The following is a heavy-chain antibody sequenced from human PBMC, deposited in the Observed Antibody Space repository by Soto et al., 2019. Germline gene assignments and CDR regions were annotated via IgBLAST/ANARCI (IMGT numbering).Heavy chain of an antibody. Sequence: GGSLRLSCAASGFTLSSYWMYWVRQAPGKGLVWVSRINSDGSGTTYADSVKGRFTISRDNAKNTLYLQMNSLRAEDTAVYYCSRVGAPPMFGVVANHYGGDVWGQGTTVTVSS. CDR1: GFTLSSYW. J-gene: IGHJ6*02. D-gene: IGHD3-3*01. CDR2: INSDGSGT. V-gene: IGHV3-74*01. CDR3: SRVGAPPMFGVVANHYGGDV.